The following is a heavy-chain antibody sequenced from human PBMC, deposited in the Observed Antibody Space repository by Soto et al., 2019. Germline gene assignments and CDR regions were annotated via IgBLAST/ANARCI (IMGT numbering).Heavy chain of an antibody. V-gene: IGHV1-8*01. J-gene: IGHJ4*02. CDR1: GYTFTSYD. D-gene: IGHD5-12*01. CDR3: ASSXEVVREYSGYEQN. Sequence: QVQLVQSGAEVKKPGASVKVSCKASGYTFTSYDINWVRQATGQGLEWMGWMNPNSGNTGYAQKFQGRVTMTRNTSISTAYMELSSLRSEDTAVYYCASSXEVVREYSGYEQNWGQGTLVTVSS. CDR2: MNPNSGNT.